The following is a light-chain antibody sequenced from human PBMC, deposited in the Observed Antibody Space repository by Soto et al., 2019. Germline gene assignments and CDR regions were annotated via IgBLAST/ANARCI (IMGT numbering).Light chain of an antibody. V-gene: IGKV1-9*01. CDR2: ATS. CDR3: QQLNSYPYT. CDR1: QGVSSY. J-gene: IGKJ2*01. Sequence: DIQLTQSPSFLSASVGDRVTITCRASQGVSSYLAWLQQKPGKAPKVLIYATSTLQSGVPSRFSGSGSGTEFTLTVSILQTEDFATYYCQQLNSYPYTFGQGTNLEIK.